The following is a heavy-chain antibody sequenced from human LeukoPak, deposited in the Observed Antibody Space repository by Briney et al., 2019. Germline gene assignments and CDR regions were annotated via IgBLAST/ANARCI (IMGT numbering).Heavy chain of an antibody. CDR3: AKGGGYCSGGSCYSRSYYYYYMDV. D-gene: IGHD2-15*01. J-gene: IGHJ6*03. CDR2: IRYDGSNK. Sequence: GGSLRLSCAASGFTFSSYGMHWVRQAPGKGLEWVAFIRYDGSNKYYADSVKGRFTISRDNSKNTLYLQMNSLRAEDTAVYYCAKGGGYCSGGSCYSRSYYYYYMDVWGKGTTVTISS. CDR1: GFTFSSYG. V-gene: IGHV3-30*02.